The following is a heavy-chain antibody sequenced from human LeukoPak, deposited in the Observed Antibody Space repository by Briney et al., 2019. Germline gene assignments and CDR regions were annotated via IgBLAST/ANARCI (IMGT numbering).Heavy chain of an antibody. CDR3: ARDPLVTAVNWFDP. V-gene: IGHV3-23*01. CDR1: GFTVSSNY. CDR2: ISGSTDYT. D-gene: IGHD2-21*02. J-gene: IGHJ5*02. Sequence: GGSLRLSCAASGFTVSSNYMSWVRQAPGKGLECVSAISGSTDYTYYADSVRGRFTISGDNSKNTLYLQMDSLRPEDTAVYYCARDPLVTAVNWFDPWGRGTLVTVSS.